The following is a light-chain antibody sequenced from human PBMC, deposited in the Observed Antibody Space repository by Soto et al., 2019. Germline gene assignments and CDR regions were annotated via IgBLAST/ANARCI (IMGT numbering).Light chain of an antibody. J-gene: IGLJ1*01. CDR1: RSDIGTYNY. CDR2: DVS. Sequence: QSALTQPASMSGSPGQSITISCTGTRSDIGTYNYLSWYQQHPGKAPRLVISDVSNRPSGVSNRFSGSKSGHTASLTITGLQSEDEADYYCMSYTTTSSFVFGSGTKVTVL. V-gene: IGLV2-14*03. CDR3: MSYTTTSSFV.